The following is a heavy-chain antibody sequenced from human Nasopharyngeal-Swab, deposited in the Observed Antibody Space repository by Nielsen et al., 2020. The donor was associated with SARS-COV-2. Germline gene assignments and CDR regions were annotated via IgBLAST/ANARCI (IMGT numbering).Heavy chain of an antibody. CDR3: ARDSSSGLRYFDWLSPGYNWFDP. V-gene: IGHV1-3*01. J-gene: IGHJ5*02. CDR2: INAGNGNT. CDR1: GYTFTTYA. D-gene: IGHD3-9*01. Sequence: ASVKVSCKASGYTFTTYAIHWVRQAPGQRLEWMGWINAGNGNTKYSQKMQGRITFTRDTSASTAYMELSSLRSEDTAVYYCARDSSSGLRYFDWLSPGYNWFDPWGQGTLVTVSS.